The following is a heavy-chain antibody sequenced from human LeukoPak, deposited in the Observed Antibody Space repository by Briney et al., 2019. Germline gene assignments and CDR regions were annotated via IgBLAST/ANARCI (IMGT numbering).Heavy chain of an antibody. Sequence: GGSLRLSCASSGFTFSNYWMSWVRQAPGKGLEWVAVISYDGSNKYYADSVKGRFTISRDNSKNTLYLQMNSLRAEDTAVYYCAKDPTGITGTTPDDYWGQGTLVTVSS. CDR1: GFTFSNYW. CDR3: AKDPTGITGTTPDDY. J-gene: IGHJ4*02. D-gene: IGHD1-20*01. V-gene: IGHV3-30*18. CDR2: ISYDGSNK.